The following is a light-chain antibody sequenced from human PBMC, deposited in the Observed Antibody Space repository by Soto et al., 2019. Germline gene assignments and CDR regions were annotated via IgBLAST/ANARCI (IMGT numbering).Light chain of an antibody. CDR2: STS. CDR1: SGSVSAAHN. J-gene: IGLJ1*01. CDR3: ALFMGNGISV. V-gene: IGLV8-61*01. Sequence: QTVVTQESSFSVSPGGTVTLTCGLISGSVSAAHNPNWYQQTPRQAPRTLIYSTSTRSSGVPDRFSGSILGNKAALTITGAQADDESDYYCALFMGNGISVFGTGTKLTVL.